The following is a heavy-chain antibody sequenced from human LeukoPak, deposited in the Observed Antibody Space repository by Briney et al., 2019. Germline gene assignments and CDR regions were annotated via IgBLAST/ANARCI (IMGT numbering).Heavy chain of an antibody. CDR2: ISYDGSNK. J-gene: IGHJ1*01. CDR3: ARDPSGGSS. D-gene: IGHD2-15*01. V-gene: IGHV3-30-3*01. CDR1: GFTFSSYA. Sequence: PGRSLRLSCAASGFTFSSYAMRWVRQAPGKGLEWGAVISYDGSNKYYADSVKGRCTISRANSKYTLYLQMNSLRAEDTAVYYSARDPSGGSSWGQGTLVTVSS.